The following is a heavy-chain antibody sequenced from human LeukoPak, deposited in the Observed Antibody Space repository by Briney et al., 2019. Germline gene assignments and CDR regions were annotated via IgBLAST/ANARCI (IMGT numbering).Heavy chain of an antibody. V-gene: IGHV3-23*01. Sequence: PGGSLRLSCAASGFTSSSSAMSWVRQAPGKGLEWVSAINPSGDDTYYADSVRGRFTISRDNSKNTVYLQMNSLRAEDTAAYYCARQRGYCSSGSCYFDYWGQGTLVTVSS. J-gene: IGHJ4*02. D-gene: IGHD2-15*01. CDR1: GFTSSSSA. CDR3: ARQRGYCSSGSCYFDY. CDR2: INPSGDDT.